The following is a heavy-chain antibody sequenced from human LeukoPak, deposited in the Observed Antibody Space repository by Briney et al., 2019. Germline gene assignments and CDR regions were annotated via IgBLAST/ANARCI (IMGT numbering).Heavy chain of an antibody. D-gene: IGHD5-18*01. CDR2: IKSKTDGGTT. V-gene: IGHV3-15*01. J-gene: IGHJ4*02. CDR1: GFTFSNAW. CDR3: TPRGYSYGQRG. Sequence: TGGSLRLSCAASGFTFSNAWMSWVRQAPGKGLEWDGRIKSKTDGGTTDYAAPVKGRFTISRDDSKNTLYLQMNSLKTEDTAVYYCTPRGYSYGQRGGGQGTLVTVSS.